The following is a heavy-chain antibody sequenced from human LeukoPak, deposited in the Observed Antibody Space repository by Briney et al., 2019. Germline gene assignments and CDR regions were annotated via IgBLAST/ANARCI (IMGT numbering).Heavy chain of an antibody. D-gene: IGHD2-15*01. CDR3: ARLEGVDWFDP. CDR2: INAGNGNT. J-gene: IGHJ5*02. V-gene: IGHV1-3*01. Sequence: ASVKVSCKASGYTFTSYAMHWVRQAPGQRLEWMGWINAGNGNTKYSQKFQGRVTITRDTSASTAYMELRSLRSDDTAVYYCARLEGVDWFDPWGQGTLVTVSS. CDR1: GYTFTSYA.